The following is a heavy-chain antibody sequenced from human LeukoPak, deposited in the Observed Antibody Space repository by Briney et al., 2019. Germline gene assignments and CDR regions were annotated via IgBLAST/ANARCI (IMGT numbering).Heavy chain of an antibody. CDR1: GYTFTNFD. CDR3: AREHSYYDSSGSLRGAFDAFDI. Sequence: GASVKVSCKASGYTFTNFDINWVRQASGQGLEWVGWMTPNNGNAGFAQKLQGRVTLTRDTSISTAFMELSRLRSDDTAVYYCAREHSYYDSSGSLRGAFDAFDIWGQGTMVTVSS. CDR2: MTPNNGNA. V-gene: IGHV1-8*01. D-gene: IGHD3-22*01. J-gene: IGHJ3*02.